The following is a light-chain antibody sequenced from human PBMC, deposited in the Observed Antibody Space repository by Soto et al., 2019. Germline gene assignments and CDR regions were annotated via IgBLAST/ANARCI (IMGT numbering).Light chain of an antibody. CDR1: QSISSW. J-gene: IGKJ1*01. CDR2: DAS. CDR3: QQYTTYPWT. V-gene: IGKV1-5*01. Sequence: DIRMTPKPCKISASVSDGVTMTFRASQSISSWLAWYQQKPGRAPKVLIFDASSLESGVPSRFSGSGSATEFTLTLSSLQPDDFATYYCQQYTTYPWTFGQGTKVDIK.